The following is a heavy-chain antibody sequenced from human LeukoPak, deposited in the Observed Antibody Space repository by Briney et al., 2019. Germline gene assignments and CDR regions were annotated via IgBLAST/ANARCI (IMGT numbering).Heavy chain of an antibody. V-gene: IGHV4-4*07. J-gene: IGHJ4*02. CDR3: ARSAFLVTAPGLYYFDY. D-gene: IGHD6-13*01. CDR1: GGSISSCY. Sequence: SETLSLTCTGTGGSISSCYLRWIRQPAGKGLEWIGRIYNSGSTNYNPSLKGRVTMSVATSKNQFSLHLSSVTAADTAVYYCARSAFLVTAPGLYYFDYWGQGTLVAVSS. CDR2: IYNSGST.